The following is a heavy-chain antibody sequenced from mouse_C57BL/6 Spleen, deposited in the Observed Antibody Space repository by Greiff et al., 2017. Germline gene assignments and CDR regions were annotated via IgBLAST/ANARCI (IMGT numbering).Heavy chain of an antibody. Sequence: VKLMESGPELVKPGASVKISCKASGYAFSSSWMNWVKQRPGKGLEWIGRIYPGDGDTNYNGKFKGKATLTADKSSSTAYMQLSSLTSEDSAVYFCARWGYGSSYWYFEVWGTGTTVTVAS. J-gene: IGHJ1*03. V-gene: IGHV1-82*01. CDR2: IYPGDGDT. CDR3: ARWGYGSSYWYFEV. CDR1: GYAFSSSW. D-gene: IGHD1-1*01.